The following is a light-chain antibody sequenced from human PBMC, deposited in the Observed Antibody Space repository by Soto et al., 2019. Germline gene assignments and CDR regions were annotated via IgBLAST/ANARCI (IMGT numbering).Light chain of an antibody. CDR1: EAINNNF. V-gene: IGKV3-20*01. Sequence: EIVLTQSPGALSVAPGETLSLSCRASEAINNNFVAWYQQRPGQVPRLLMYGASIRVSGVPDRISGRRSGTGFILNIARVEPEDSAVYFCQQYHLYPLTFGGGTQV. CDR3: QQYHLYPLT. CDR2: GAS. J-gene: IGKJ4*01.